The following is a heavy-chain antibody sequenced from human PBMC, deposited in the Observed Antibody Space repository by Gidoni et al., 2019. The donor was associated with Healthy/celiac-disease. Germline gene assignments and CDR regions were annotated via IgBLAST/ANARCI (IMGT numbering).Heavy chain of an antibody. CDR2: IIPILGIA. CDR1: GGTFRSYT. CDR3: AREPIEISSSWTWGWFDP. Sequence: QVQLVQSGAEVKTPGSSVKVSCTASGGTFRSYTTSWVRQAPGQGLEWLGRIIPILGIANYAQKCQGRGTITADKSTSTAYMELSSLRSEDTAVYYCAREPIEISSSWTWGWFDPWGQGTLVTVSS. J-gene: IGHJ5*02. V-gene: IGHV1-69*08. D-gene: IGHD6-13*01.